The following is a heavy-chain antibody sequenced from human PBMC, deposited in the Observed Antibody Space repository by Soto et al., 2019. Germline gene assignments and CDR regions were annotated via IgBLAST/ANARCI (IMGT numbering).Heavy chain of an antibody. CDR3: ARPGVLDSSGYYYVY. CDR1: GYSFTSYW. Sequence: PGESLKISCKGSGYSFTSYWISWVRQMPGKGLEWMGRIDPSDSYTNYSPSFQGHVTISADKSISTAYLQWSSLRASDTAMYYCARPGVLDSSGYYYVYWGQGTLVTVSS. V-gene: IGHV5-10-1*01. J-gene: IGHJ4*02. D-gene: IGHD3-22*01. CDR2: IDPSDSYT.